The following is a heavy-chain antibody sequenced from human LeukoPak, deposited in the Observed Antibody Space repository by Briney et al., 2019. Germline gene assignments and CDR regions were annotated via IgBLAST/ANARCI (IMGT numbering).Heavy chain of an antibody. CDR3: ARYRSSSEAFDY. J-gene: IGHJ4*02. CDR1: GGSISSYY. D-gene: IGHD6-13*01. CDR2: IYTSGST. V-gene: IGHV4-4*07. Sequence: SETLSLTCTVSGGSISSYYWSCIRQPAGKGLEWIGRIYTSGSTNYNPSLKSRVTMSVDTSKNQFSLKLSSVTAADTAVYYCARYRSSSEAFDYWGQGTLVTVSS.